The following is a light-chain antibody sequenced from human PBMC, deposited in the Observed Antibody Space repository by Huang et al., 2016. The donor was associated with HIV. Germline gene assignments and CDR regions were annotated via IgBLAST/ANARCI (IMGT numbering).Light chain of an antibody. J-gene: IGKJ1*01. CDR2: CAS. Sequence: EIVLTQSPGTLSLSPGERATLSCRASQSVSSTYLAWYQQKPGQAPRLLVYCASSRATGIPDRFSGSGSGTDFTLTISRLEPEDLAVYYCQQYDSSPWTFGQGTKVEIK. CDR3: QQYDSSPWT. V-gene: IGKV3-20*01. CDR1: QSVSSTY.